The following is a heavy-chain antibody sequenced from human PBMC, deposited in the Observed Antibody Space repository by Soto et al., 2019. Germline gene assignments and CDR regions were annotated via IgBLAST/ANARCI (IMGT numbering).Heavy chain of an antibody. Sequence: SEPLSLTCTVSVGSNIRSGSYWGWVRQHPGKGLEWIAYISYSGSSYSNPSLKSRVTISADTSKNQFSLRLTSVTAADTAVYFCARATPAGSADFWGQGTLVTVSS. V-gene: IGHV4-31*03. J-gene: IGHJ4*02. D-gene: IGHD2-2*01. CDR1: VGSNIRSGSY. CDR2: ISYSGSS. CDR3: ARATPAGSADF.